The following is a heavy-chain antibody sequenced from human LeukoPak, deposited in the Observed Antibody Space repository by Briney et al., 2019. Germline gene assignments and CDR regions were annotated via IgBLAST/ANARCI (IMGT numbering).Heavy chain of an antibody. J-gene: IGHJ3*02. CDR3: ARGSIQLWLRAFDI. D-gene: IGHD5-18*01. CDR2: IYYSGST. V-gene: IGHV4-59*12. Sequence: SETLSLTCTVSGGSISSYYWSWIRQPPGKGLEWIGYIYYSGSTNYNPSLKSRVTISVDTSKNQFSLKLSSVTAADTAVYYCARGSIQLWLRAFDIWGQGTMVTVSS. CDR1: GGSISSYY.